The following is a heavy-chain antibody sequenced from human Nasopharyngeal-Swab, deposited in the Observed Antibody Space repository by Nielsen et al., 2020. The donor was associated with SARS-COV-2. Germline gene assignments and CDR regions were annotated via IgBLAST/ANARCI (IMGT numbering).Heavy chain of an antibody. V-gene: IGHV3-23*01. J-gene: IGHJ4*02. Sequence: GASLKISCASSGFTFSSYSMSLVRHAPGKGLEWVSAIRGSGGSTYYADSVKGRFTISRDNSKNTLYLQMNSLRAEDTAVYYCAKVPLYYYESSGPRDYWGQGTLVTVSS. CDR3: AKVPLYYYESSGPRDY. CDR1: GFTFSSYS. D-gene: IGHD3-22*01. CDR2: IRGSGGST.